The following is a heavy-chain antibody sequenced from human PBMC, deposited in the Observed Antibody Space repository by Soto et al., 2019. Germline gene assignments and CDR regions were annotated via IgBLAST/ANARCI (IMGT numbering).Heavy chain of an antibody. CDR2: ISYSGST. J-gene: IGHJ4*02. CDR1: GRPISSYY. V-gene: IGHV4-59*08. Sequence: PDILSHTCTVSGRPISSYYWSWYRQSPGKGLEWIGYISYSGSTEYNPSLKSRVTISVDMSKNQFSLKLSSVTAADTAVYYCARHLSTTAAPLPFDYWGQGTLVTVS. D-gene: IGHD1-1*01. CDR3: ARHLSTTAAPLPFDY.